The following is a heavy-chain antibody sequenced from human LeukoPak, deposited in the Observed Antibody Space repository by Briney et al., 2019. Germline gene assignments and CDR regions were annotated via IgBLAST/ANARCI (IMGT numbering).Heavy chain of an antibody. J-gene: IGHJ5*02. V-gene: IGHV3-48*02. D-gene: IGHD2-21*02. CDR2: ISSRSSTI. Sequence: GGSLRLSCAASGFTFSSYSMNWVRQAPGKGLEWVSYISSRSSTIYYAHSVKGRFTISRDNAKTSVYLQMNSLRDEDTAVYYCARAKNPYCGGDCRWFDPWGQGTLVTVSS. CDR1: GFTFSSYS. CDR3: ARAKNPYCGGDCRWFDP.